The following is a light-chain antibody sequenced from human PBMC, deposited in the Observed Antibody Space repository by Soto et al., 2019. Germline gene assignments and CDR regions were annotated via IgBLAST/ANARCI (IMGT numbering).Light chain of an antibody. CDR3: LSYDSSLSGSYV. Sequence: QSVLTKPPSVSGVPGQRVTISCTGSSSNIGAGYDVHWYQQLPGTAPKLLIYGNSNRPSGVPDRFSGSKSGTSASLAITGLQAEDEADYYCLSYDSSLSGSYVFGTGTKLTVL. J-gene: IGLJ1*01. V-gene: IGLV1-40*01. CDR2: GNS. CDR1: SSNIGAGYD.